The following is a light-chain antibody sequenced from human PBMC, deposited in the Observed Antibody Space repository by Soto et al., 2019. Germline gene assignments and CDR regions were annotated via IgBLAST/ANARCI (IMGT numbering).Light chain of an antibody. CDR3: LQYGTSPFT. J-gene: IGKJ3*01. CDR1: QSVTSSS. Sequence: EIVLTQSPGTLSLSPGERATLSCRASQSVTSSSLAWYQQKPGQAPRLLIYGASSRAAGIPDRFSGSGSGTDFTLTISRLEPEDFAVYYCLQYGTSPFTFGPGTTVDIK. CDR2: GAS. V-gene: IGKV3-20*01.